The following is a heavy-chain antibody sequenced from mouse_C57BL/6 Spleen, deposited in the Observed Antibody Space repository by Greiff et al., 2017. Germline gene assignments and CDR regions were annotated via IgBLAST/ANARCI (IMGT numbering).Heavy chain of an antibody. CDR2: IDPSDSYT. V-gene: IGHV1-59*01. CDR1: GYTFTSYW. Sequence: QVQLQQPGAELVRPGTSVKLSCKASGYTFTSYWMHWVKQRPGQGLEWIGVIDPSDSYTNYKQKFKGKATLTVDTSSSTAYMQLSSLTSEDSAVYYCARSHDAMDYGGQGTSVTVSS. CDR3: ARSHDAMDY. J-gene: IGHJ4*01.